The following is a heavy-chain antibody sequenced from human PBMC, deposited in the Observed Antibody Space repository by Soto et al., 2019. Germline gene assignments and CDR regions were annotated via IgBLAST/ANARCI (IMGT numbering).Heavy chain of an antibody. CDR3: ARDEGGYGDAFDM. CDR2: ISSSGTFI. J-gene: IGHJ3*02. D-gene: IGHD6-25*01. Sequence: EVQLVESGGDLVKPGGSLRLSCAASVFTFSIYTMNWVRQAPGKGLEWVSSISSSGTFISYADSVEGRFTISRDNDKNSLYLQMNSLRAEDTAVYYCARDEGGYGDAFDMWGQGTMVTVSS. CDR1: VFTFSIYT. V-gene: IGHV3-21*04.